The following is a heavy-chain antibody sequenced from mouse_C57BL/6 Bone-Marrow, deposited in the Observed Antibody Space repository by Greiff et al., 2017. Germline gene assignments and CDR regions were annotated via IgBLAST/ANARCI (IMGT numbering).Heavy chain of an antibody. CDR3: ARGGFGYYGSSYAMDY. CDR1: GYSITSGYY. V-gene: IGHV3-6*01. CDR2: ISYDGSN. D-gene: IGHD1-1*01. J-gene: IGHJ4*01. Sequence: EVQLQQSGPGLVKPSQSLSFTCSVTGYSITSGYYWNWIRQFPGNKLEWMGYISYDGSNNYNPSLKNRISITRDTSKNQFFLKLNSVTTEDTATYYCARGGFGYYGSSYAMDYWGQGTSVTVSS.